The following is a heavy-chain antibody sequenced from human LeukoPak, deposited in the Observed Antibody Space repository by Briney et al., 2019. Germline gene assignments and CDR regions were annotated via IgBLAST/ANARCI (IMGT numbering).Heavy chain of an antibody. J-gene: IGHJ6*04. Sequence: GGSLKLSCAASGFTFSGSAMHWVRRASGKGLEWVGRIRSKANSYATAYAASVKGRFTISRDDSKNTAYLQMNSLKTEDTAVYYCTRLARSITMVRGVILIYYYYYGMDVWGKGTTVTVSS. D-gene: IGHD3-10*01. CDR2: IRSKANSYAT. CDR3: TRLARSITMVRGVILIYYYYYGMDV. CDR1: GFTFSGSA. V-gene: IGHV3-73*01.